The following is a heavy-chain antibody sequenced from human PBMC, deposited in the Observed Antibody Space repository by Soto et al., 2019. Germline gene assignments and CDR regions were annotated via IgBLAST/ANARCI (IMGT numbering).Heavy chain of an antibody. CDR2: ISGSGGST. D-gene: IGHD2-15*01. V-gene: IGHV3-23*01. CDR1: GFTFSSYA. Sequence: GSLRLSCAASGFTFSSYAMSWVRQAPGKGLEWVSAISGSGGSTYYADSVKGRFTISRDNSKNTLYLQMNSLRAEDTAVYYCAKDMVFRDIVVVVAATAFDYWGQGTLVTVSS. J-gene: IGHJ4*02. CDR3: AKDMVFRDIVVVVAATAFDY.